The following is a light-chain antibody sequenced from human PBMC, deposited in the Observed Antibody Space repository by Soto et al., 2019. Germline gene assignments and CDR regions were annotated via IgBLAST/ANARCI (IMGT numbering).Light chain of an antibody. CDR1: SSDVGAYIF. CDR3: VSFTTSKSYV. J-gene: IGLJ1*01. V-gene: IGLV2-14*01. CDR2: DIT. Sequence: LTQPASVSGSPGQSITISCTGTSSDVGAYIFVSWYQQYPGKAPKLMIYDITNRPSGVSNRFSGSKAGNTASLTISGLQAEDEADYYCVSFTTSKSYVFGTGTKVTVL.